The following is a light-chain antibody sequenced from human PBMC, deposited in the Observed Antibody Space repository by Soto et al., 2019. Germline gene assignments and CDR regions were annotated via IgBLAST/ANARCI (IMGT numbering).Light chain of an antibody. V-gene: IGLV1-40*01. J-gene: IGLJ3*02. CDR2: GNT. CDR1: SSDIGAGSD. Sequence: QSVLTQPPSVSGAPGQRVAISCSGSSSDIGAGSDVHWYQQLPGTAPRLLMYGNTNRPSGVPDRFSGSKSGTSASLAIAGLQAEDEADYYCQSYDSTLSVWVFGGGTKLTVL. CDR3: QSYDSTLSVWV.